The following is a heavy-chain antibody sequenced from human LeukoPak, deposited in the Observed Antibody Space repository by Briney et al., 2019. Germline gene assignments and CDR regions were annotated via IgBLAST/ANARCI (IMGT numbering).Heavy chain of an antibody. CDR1: GFTVKNFW. CDR2: IDADGTNT. Sequence: GGYLRRSCVASGFTVKNFWMNWVRQAPGKGLVWVSRIDADGTNTDYVDYVKGPLTIARDNATNSLYLQMNSLRAEDTAVYYCARETSGYYYEYRFDYWGQGTLVTVSS. CDR3: ARETSGYYYEYRFDY. D-gene: IGHD3-22*01. J-gene: IGHJ4*02. V-gene: IGHV3-74*01.